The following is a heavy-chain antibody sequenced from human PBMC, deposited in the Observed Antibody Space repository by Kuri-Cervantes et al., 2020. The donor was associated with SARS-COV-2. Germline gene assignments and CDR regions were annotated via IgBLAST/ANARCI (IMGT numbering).Heavy chain of an antibody. Sequence: SQTLSLTCAVSGYSISGSYYWGWIRQPPGKGQEWIGSIYHSGSTYYNPYLKSRVTISVDTSKTQFSLRLSSLTAADTAVYYRARALKGQIDAFDIWGQGTMVTVSS. CDR2: IYHSGST. J-gene: IGHJ3*02. CDR1: GYSISGSYY. V-gene: IGHV4-38-2*01. CDR3: ARALKGQIDAFDI.